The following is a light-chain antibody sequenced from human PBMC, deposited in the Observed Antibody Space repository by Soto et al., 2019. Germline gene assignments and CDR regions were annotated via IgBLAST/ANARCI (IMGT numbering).Light chain of an antibody. J-gene: IGKJ2*01. Sequence: EIVLTQSPGTLSLSPGERATLSCRASQSVSSSYLAWYQQKPGQAPRLLIYGASSRATGIPDRFSGRGSGTDFTLTISRLEPEDVAVYYCQQYGSSPPMYTFGQGTKLEIK. CDR1: QSVSSSY. V-gene: IGKV3-20*01. CDR2: GAS. CDR3: QQYGSSPPMYT.